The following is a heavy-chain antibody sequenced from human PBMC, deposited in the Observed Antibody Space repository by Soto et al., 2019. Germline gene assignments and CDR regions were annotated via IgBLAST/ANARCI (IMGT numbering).Heavy chain of an antibody. D-gene: IGHD3-22*01. V-gene: IGHV3-30-3*01. Sequence: PGGSLILSCAGSGFTFSNSAFHWVRQAPGKGLEWVALISYDGNNKYYADSVKGRFTISRDNSKNTLYLQMNSLRADGTAVYYCAREVASYDRSGFFDYWGQGTLVTVSS. J-gene: IGHJ4*02. CDR1: GFTFSNSA. CDR3: AREVASYDRSGFFDY. CDR2: ISYDGNNK.